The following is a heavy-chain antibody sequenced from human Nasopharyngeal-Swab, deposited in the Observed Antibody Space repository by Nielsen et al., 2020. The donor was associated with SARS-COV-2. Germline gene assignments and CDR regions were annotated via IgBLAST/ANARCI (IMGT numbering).Heavy chain of an antibody. CDR2: ISWNSGSL. D-gene: IGHD2-15*01. CDR3: AKVVAAHYYYYGMDV. V-gene: IGHV3-9*01. J-gene: IGHJ6*02. Sequence: VRQAPGKGLEWVSGISWNSGSLGYADSVKGRFTISRDNAKNSLYLQMDSLRAEDTALYYCAKVVAAHYYYYGMDVWGQGTTVTVSS.